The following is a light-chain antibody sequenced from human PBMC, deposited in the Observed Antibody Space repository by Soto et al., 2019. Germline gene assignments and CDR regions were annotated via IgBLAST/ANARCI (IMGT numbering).Light chain of an antibody. CDR2: GVS. V-gene: IGKV3-20*01. J-gene: IGKJ5*01. CDR1: QSVGRRY. Sequence: EIVLTQSPGTLSLSPGERATLSCRASQSVGRRYLAWYQQKPGQAPRLLISGVSKRATGIPDRFSGDGSGTDFTLTISRLEPEDFAVYYCQQYGSSPPITFGQGTRLEI. CDR3: QQYGSSPPIT.